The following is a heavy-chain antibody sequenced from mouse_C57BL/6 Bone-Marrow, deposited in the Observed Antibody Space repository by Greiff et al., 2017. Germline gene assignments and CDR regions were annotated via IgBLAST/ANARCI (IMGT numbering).Heavy chain of an antibody. CDR1: GYTFTSYW. Sequence: QVQLQQPGAELVKPGASVKMSCKASGYTFTSYWITWVKQRPGHGLEWIGDIYPGSGSTNYNEKFKGKATLTVDTSSSTAYMQLSRLTSEDSEDYDCARKILLLDYWGQGTTLTVSA. D-gene: IGHD2-10*01. CDR3: ARKILLLDY. CDR2: IYPGSGST. V-gene: IGHV1-55*01. J-gene: IGHJ2*01.